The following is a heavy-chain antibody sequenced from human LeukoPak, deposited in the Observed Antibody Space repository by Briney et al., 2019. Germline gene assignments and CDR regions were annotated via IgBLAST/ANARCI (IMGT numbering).Heavy chain of an antibody. CDR1: GFTFSSYS. D-gene: IGHD3-22*01. CDR2: ISSSSYI. J-gene: IGHJ4*02. V-gene: IGHV3-21*01. Sequence: GSLRLSCAASGFTFSSYSMNWVRQAPGKGLEWVSSISSSSYIYYADSVKGRFTISRDNAKNSLYLQMNSLRAEDTAVYYCARWEYYYDSSGYLDYWGQGTLVTVSS. CDR3: ARWEYYYDSSGYLDY.